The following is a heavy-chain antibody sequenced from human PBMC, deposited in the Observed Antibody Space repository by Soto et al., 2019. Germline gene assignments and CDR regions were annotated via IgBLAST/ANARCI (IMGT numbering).Heavy chain of an antibody. CDR2: IWYDGSSK. V-gene: IGHV3-33*01. CDR3: GRDQGVVIRKDY. D-gene: IGHD2-8*01. Sequence: GGSLRLSCAASGFTFRNHAMDWVRPAPGKGLEWVALIWYDGSSKYYADSVKGRYTISRDNSKNTLYPEMNSLRAEDTAMYYCGRDQGVVIRKDYWGQGTLVTASS. J-gene: IGHJ4*02. CDR1: GFTFRNHA.